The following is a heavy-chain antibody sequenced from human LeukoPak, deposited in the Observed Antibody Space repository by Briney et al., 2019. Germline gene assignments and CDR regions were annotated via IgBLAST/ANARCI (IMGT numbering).Heavy chain of an antibody. J-gene: IGHJ3*02. CDR3: ARDPRIAAAGRNMAFDI. CDR2: INPNNGGT. CDR1: GSTLTGHY. Sequence: GASVKVSCKASGSTLTGHYLHWVRQAPGQGLEWMGWINPNNGGTNYAQKFQGRVTMTRDTSISTAYMELNRLKSDDTAVYYCARDPRIAAAGRNMAFDIWGQGTMVTVSS. D-gene: IGHD6-13*01. V-gene: IGHV1-2*02.